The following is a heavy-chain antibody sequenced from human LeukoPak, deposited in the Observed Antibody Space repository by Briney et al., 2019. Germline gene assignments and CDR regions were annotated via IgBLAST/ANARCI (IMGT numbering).Heavy chain of an antibody. V-gene: IGHV4-59*02. CDR1: GGSVSGYY. Sequence: KSSDTLSLTCAVSGGSVSGYYWSWVRQFPGRRLEWIGYIHYSGRTNYNPSLKSRITLSLETSSNQISLELKSVTSADTALYYCVRDSGYSSSWYLIDDDFDIWGQGTMVIVSA. CDR2: IHYSGRT. CDR3: VRDSGYSSSWYLIDDDFDI. D-gene: IGHD6-13*01. J-gene: IGHJ3*02.